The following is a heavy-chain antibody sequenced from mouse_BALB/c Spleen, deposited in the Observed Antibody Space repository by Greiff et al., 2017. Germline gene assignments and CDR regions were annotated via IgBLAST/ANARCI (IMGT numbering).Heavy chain of an antibody. Sequence: VQLKQSGPELVKPGASVKMSCKASGYTFTSYVMHWVKQKPGQGLEWIGYINPYNDGTKYNEKFKGKATLTSDKSSSTAYMELSSLTSEDSAVYYCAGLLWLRRDLGDYWGQGTTLTVSS. V-gene: IGHV1-14*01. D-gene: IGHD2-2*01. CDR3: AGLLWLRRDLGDY. CDR2: INPYNDGT. CDR1: GYTFTSYV. J-gene: IGHJ2*01.